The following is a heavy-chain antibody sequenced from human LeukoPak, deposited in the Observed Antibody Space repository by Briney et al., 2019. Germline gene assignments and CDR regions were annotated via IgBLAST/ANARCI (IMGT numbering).Heavy chain of an antibody. Sequence: PSETLSLTCTVSGDSIRSFYWSWIRQPPGKGLEWIGHIYYSRNTNYNPSLKSRVTISVDMSKNQFSLKMTSVNAADTAVYYCARDPGGSADYWGQGTLVTVSS. J-gene: IGHJ4*02. V-gene: IGHV4-59*01. D-gene: IGHD2-15*01. CDR1: GDSIRSFY. CDR3: ARDPGGSADY. CDR2: IYYSRNT.